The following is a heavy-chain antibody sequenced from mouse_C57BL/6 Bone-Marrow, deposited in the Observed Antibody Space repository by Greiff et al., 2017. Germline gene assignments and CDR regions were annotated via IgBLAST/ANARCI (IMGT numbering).Heavy chain of an antibody. D-gene: IGHD1-1*01. V-gene: IGHV14-4*01. J-gene: IGHJ1*03. CDR1: GFNIKDDY. CDR2: IDPENGDT. Sequence: VQLKESGAELVRPGASVKLSCTASGFNIKDDYMHWVKQRPEQGLEWIGWIDPENGDTEYASKFQGKATITAETSSNTAYLQLSSLTSEDSAVYYCTTDHYYSSSYAWYFDVWGTGTTVTVSS. CDR3: TTDHYYSSSYAWYFDV.